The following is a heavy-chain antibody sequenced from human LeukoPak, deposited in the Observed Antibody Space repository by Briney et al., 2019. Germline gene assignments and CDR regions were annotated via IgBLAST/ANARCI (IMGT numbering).Heavy chain of an antibody. D-gene: IGHD6-6*01. J-gene: IGHJ4*02. Sequence: SVKLSCKAYAYTFTSYAISWVRQAPGQGLEWKGWISAYNGNTNYAQKVQGRVTMTTDTSTSTAYMELMSLRSDDTAVYYCARGPRGGYSSSAGELDYWGQGTLVTVSS. V-gene: IGHV1-18*01. CDR1: AYTFTSYA. CDR2: ISAYNGNT. CDR3: ARGPRGGYSSSAGELDY.